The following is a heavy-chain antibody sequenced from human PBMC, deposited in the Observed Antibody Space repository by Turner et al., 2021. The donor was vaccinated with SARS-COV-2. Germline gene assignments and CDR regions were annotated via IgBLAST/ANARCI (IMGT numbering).Heavy chain of an antibody. CDR1: GFTFSAYT. Sequence: EVQLVESGGGLLEPGRSLRLSCASSGFTFSAYTMVWFRQDPGRGVEWLGFIRKESYGGATEYAASVEGRITISRDATKRITYLQMSSMKTVNTAVYYWARSEGPYYADSGGDPDSWGQGTLVTVSS. J-gene: IGHJ4*02. CDR2: IRKESYGGAT. CDR3: ARSEGPYYADSGGDPDS. V-gene: IGHV3-49*03. D-gene: IGHD3-22*01.